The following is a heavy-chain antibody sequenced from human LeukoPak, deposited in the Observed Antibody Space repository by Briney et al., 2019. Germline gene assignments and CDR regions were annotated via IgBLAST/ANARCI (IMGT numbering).Heavy chain of an antibody. J-gene: IGHJ4*02. Sequence: GESLKISWKGSGYSFASYWIGWVRQMPGKGLEWMAIIYPGDSETRYSPSFQGQVTISADKSISAAYLQWSSLKASDTAMYYCASAYGSGSYAFDYWGQGTLVTVSS. V-gene: IGHV5-51*01. CDR1: GYSFASYW. D-gene: IGHD3-10*01. CDR3: ASAYGSGSYAFDY. CDR2: IYPGDSET.